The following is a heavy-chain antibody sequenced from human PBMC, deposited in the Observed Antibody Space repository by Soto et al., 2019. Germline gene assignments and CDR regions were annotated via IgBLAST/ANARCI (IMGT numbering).Heavy chain of an antibody. J-gene: IGHJ4*02. V-gene: IGHV1-2*04. CDR3: VPHLCFVVY. Sequence: QVHLVQSGAEVNEPGASVMVSCKASGYSFTGNSLHWVRQSPGQGLEWMGWIHPNNGGTNYALKFQGWVSMTRDTAVNTAYLDLNWLKTNDTAADDCVPHLCFVVYWGQGTMVTVSS. CDR2: IHPNNGGT. D-gene: IGHD2-15*01. CDR1: GYSFTGNS.